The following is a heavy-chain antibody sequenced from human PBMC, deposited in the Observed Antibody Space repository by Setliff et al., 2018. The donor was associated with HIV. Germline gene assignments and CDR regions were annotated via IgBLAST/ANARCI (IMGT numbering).Heavy chain of an antibody. CDR1: GLTVRGNY. Sequence: GSLRLSCTASGLTVRGNYMGWVRQAPGEGLEWVSLVFRDDNTYNADSVKGRFTNSRDSSQNTLYLQMNSLRGDDTAVYYCATSSRGGGQDAFDIWGQGTMVTVS. D-gene: IGHD6-19*01. CDR3: ATSSRGGGQDAFDI. V-gene: IGHV3-66*02. J-gene: IGHJ3*02. CDR2: VFRDDNT.